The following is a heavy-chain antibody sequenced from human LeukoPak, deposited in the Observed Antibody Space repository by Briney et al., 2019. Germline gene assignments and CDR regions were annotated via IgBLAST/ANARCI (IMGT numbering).Heavy chain of an antibody. V-gene: IGHV3-23*01. CDR2: ISDSGGST. CDR1: GITLSNYG. J-gene: IGHJ4*02. D-gene: IGHD3-22*01. CDR3: AKRGVVIRVILVGFHKEAYYFDS. Sequence: GGSLRLCCAVSGITLSNYGMSWVRQAPGKGLEWVAGISDSGGSTNYADSVKGRFTISRDNPKNTLYLQMNSLRAEDTAVYLCAKRGVVIRVILVGFHKEAYYFDSWGQGALVTVSS.